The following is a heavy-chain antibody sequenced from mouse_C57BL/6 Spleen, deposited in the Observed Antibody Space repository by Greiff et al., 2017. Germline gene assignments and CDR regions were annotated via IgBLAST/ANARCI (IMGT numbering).Heavy chain of an antibody. Sequence: LVESGPELVKPGASVKISCKASGYAFSSSWMNWVKQRPGKGLEWIGRIYPGDGDTNYNGKFKGKATLTADKSSSTAYMQLSSLTSEDSAVYFCARDSNYGWAMDYWGQGTSVTVSS. CDR1: GYAFSSSW. CDR3: ARDSNYGWAMDY. D-gene: IGHD2-5*01. J-gene: IGHJ4*01. CDR2: IYPGDGDT. V-gene: IGHV1-82*01.